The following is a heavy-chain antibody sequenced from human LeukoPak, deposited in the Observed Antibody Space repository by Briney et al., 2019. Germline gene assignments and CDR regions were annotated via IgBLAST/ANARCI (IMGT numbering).Heavy chain of an antibody. CDR3: WAIVTTIKLDF. V-gene: IGHV4-34*01. CDR1: GGSFSGYS. J-gene: IGHJ4*02. D-gene: IGHD5-12*01. Sequence: SETLSLTCAVYGGSFSGYSWGWIRQPPGKGLEWIGSVSHSGSINYDPSLKNRVTISVDTSKNQFSLKLSSVTAADTAVYYCWAIVTTIKLDFWGQGTLVTVSS. CDR2: VSHSGSI.